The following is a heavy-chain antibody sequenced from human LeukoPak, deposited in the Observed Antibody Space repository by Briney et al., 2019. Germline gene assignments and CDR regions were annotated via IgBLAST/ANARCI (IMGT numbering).Heavy chain of an antibody. CDR2: LRSKTDGGTT. V-gene: IGHV3-15*01. D-gene: IGHD2-21*02. CDR1: VFTLRKAC. J-gene: IGHJ4*02. CDR3: TTVTDY. Sequence: PGGSLRLSCAASVFTLRKACMTWVRDAPGKGLEWGGRLRSKTDGGTTHYAARVKGRFTISRDDSKNTLWLQMNRLKTEDTAVYYCTTVTDYWGQGTLVTVS.